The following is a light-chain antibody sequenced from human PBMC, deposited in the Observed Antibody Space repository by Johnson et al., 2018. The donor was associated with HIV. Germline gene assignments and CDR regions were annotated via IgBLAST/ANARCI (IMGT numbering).Light chain of an antibody. CDR1: SSNVGSSF. CDR3: GTWDSSLTSYV. Sequence: QSVLTQPPSVSAAPGQTVTISCSGSSSNVGSSFVSWYQQLPGTAPKLLIYDNNKRPSGIPDRFSGSKSGTSATLGIIELQTGDEADYYCGTWDSSLTSYVFGAGTKVTVL. CDR2: DNN. V-gene: IGLV1-51*01. J-gene: IGLJ1*01.